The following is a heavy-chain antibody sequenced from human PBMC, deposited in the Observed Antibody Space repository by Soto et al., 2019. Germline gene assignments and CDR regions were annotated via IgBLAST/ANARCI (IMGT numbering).Heavy chain of an antibody. CDR3: AKYLRTDAEGYTFDY. CDR2: IYYSGNT. V-gene: IGHV4-59*01. D-gene: IGHD2-15*01. CDR1: GDSISGYY. Sequence: PSETLSLTCTVSGDSISGYYWSWIRQPPGKGLQWIGYIYYSGNTNYNPSLKGRVTMSVDTSKNQFSLQVSSVTAADTAVYFCAKYLRTDAEGYTFDYWGQGALVT. J-gene: IGHJ4*02.